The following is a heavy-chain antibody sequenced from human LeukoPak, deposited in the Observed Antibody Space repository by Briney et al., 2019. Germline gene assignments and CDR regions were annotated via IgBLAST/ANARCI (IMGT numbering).Heavy chain of an antibody. V-gene: IGHV3-23*01. D-gene: IGHD3-22*01. CDR1: GFTFSSYA. Sequence: PGGSLRLSCAASGFTFSSYAMSWVRQAPGKGLEWVSAISGSGGSTYYADSVKGRFTISRDNSKNTLYLQMNSLRAEDTAVYYCAKFYYYDSSGYSGFDYWGQGTLVTVSS. CDR2: ISGSGGST. CDR3: AKFYYYDSSGYSGFDY. J-gene: IGHJ4*02.